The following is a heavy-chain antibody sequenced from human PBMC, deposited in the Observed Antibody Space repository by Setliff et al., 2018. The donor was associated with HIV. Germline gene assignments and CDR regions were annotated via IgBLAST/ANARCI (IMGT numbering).Heavy chain of an antibody. CDR1: GGSLSTSSFY. Sequence: SETLSLTCTVSGGSLSTSSFYWGWIRQPPGKRLQWIGSIYFSGSTYYNPSLKSRVTISVDTSKNQFSLKLSSVTAADTAVYYCARDAVTGTPGGYYYESNGYYDYWGQGTLVTVSS. CDR3: ARDAVTGTPGGYYYESNGYYDY. J-gene: IGHJ4*02. D-gene: IGHD3-22*01. CDR2: IYFSGST. V-gene: IGHV4-39*07.